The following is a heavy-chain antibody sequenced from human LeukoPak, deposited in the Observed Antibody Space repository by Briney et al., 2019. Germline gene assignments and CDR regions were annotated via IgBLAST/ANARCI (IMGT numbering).Heavy chain of an antibody. J-gene: IGHJ4*02. Sequence: GGSLRVSCAASGFTFDDYAMHWVRQAPGKGLEWVSGISWNSGSIGYADSVKGRFTISRDNAKNSLYLQMNSLRAEDTALYYCAKDTGYNYGSGSYFYWGQGTLVTVSS. CDR3: AKDTGYNYGSGSYFY. V-gene: IGHV3-9*01. CDR1: GFTFDDYA. CDR2: ISWNSGSI. D-gene: IGHD3-10*01.